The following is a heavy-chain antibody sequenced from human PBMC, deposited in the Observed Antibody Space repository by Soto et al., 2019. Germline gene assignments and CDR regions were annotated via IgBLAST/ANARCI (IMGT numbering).Heavy chain of an antibody. CDR1: GFTFSNYG. D-gene: IGHD2-15*01. Sequence: PGGSLRLSCAASGFTFSNYGMHWVRQVPGKGLVWVSRIKSDGSNTNYADSVKGRFTISRDNAKNTLYLQMNSLRVEDTAVYFCARLYCSASSCYSVGAFDIRGQGTMVTVSS. CDR2: IKSDGSNT. J-gene: IGHJ3*02. V-gene: IGHV3-74*01. CDR3: ARLYCSASSCYSVGAFDI.